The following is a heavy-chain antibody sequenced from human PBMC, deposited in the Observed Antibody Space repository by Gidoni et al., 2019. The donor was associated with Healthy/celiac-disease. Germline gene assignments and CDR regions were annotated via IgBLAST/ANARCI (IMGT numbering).Heavy chain of an antibody. CDR1: GFTFSSYA. CDR3: AKLIGWGIAAAGGDWFDP. V-gene: IGHV3-23*01. D-gene: IGHD6-13*01. J-gene: IGHJ5*02. Sequence: EVQLLESGGGLVQPGGSLRLSCAASGFTFSSYAMSWVRQAPGKGLEWVSAISGSGGSTYYADSVKGRFTISRDNSKNTLYLQMNSLRAEDTAVYYCAKLIGWGIAAAGGDWFDPWGQGTLVTVSS. CDR2: ISGSGGST.